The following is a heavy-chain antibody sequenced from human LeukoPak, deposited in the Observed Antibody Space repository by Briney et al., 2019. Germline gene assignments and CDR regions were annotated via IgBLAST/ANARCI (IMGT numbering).Heavy chain of an antibody. Sequence: GEPLKISCKGSGYSFTSYWIGWVRQMPGKGLEWMGIIYPGDSDTRYSPSFQGQVTISADKSISTAYLQWSSLKASDTAMYYCARQGRWLQRNFDYWGQGTLVTVSS. J-gene: IGHJ4*02. D-gene: IGHD5-24*01. CDR1: GYSFTSYW. CDR3: ARQGRWLQRNFDY. CDR2: IYPGDSDT. V-gene: IGHV5-51*01.